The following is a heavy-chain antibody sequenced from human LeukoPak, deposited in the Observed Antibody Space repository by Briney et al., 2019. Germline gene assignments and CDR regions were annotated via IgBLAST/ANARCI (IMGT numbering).Heavy chain of an antibody. D-gene: IGHD1-26*01. CDR1: GFTFSNYA. J-gene: IGHJ4*02. CDR2: ISSSSTYI. V-gene: IGHV3-21*01. CDR3: ARSRVGAFTFDY. Sequence: GGSLGLSCAASGFTFSNYAMNWVRQAPGKGLEWVSSISSSSTYIYYADSLKGRFTLSRDNAKNSLYLQMNSLRPEDTAVYYCARSRVGAFTFDYWGQGTLVTVSS.